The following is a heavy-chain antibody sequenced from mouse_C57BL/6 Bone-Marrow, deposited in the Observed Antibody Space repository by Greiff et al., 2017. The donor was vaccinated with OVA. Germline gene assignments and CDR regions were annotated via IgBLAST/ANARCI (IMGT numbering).Heavy chain of an antibody. CDR3: ARHDGDSVDYAMDY. Sequence: EVKVEESGGGLVKPGGSLKLSCAASGFTFSSYTMSWVRQTPEKRLEWVATISGGGGNTYYPDSVKGRFTISRDNAKNTLYLQMSSMRSEDTALYDCARHDGDSVDYAMDYWGQGTSVTVSS. J-gene: IGHJ4*01. CDR1: GFTFSSYT. V-gene: IGHV5-9*01. D-gene: IGHD2-13*01. CDR2: ISGGGGNT.